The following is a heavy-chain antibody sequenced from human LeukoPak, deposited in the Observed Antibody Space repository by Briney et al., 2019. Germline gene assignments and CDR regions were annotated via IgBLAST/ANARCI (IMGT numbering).Heavy chain of an antibody. J-gene: IGHJ6*02. D-gene: IGHD3-10*01. V-gene: IGHV1-46*01. CDR3: ARAVYYFGSGSYSGYYGMDV. Sequence: ASVKVSCKASGYTFTSYYMYWVRQAPGQGLEWMGIINPSGGGTSYSQRFRGRVSISRDTSTSRVYVELSSLRSEDTAVYYCARAVYYFGSGSYSGYYGMDVWGQGTTVTVSS. CDR2: INPSGGGT. CDR1: GYTFTSYY.